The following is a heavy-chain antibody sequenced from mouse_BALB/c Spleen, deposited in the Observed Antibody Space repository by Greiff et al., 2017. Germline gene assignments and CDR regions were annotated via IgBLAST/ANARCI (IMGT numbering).Heavy chain of an antibody. V-gene: IGHV3-2*02. CDR3: ASYYGYLAWFAY. CDR1: GYSITSDYA. J-gene: IGHJ3*01. Sequence: EVQLVESGPGLVKPSQSLSLTCTVTGYSITSDYAWNWIRQFPGNKLEWMGYISYSGSTNYNPSLKSRISITRDTSKNQFFLQLNSVTTEDTATYYCASYYGYLAWFAYWGQGTLVTVSA. D-gene: IGHD1-2*01. CDR2: ISYSGST.